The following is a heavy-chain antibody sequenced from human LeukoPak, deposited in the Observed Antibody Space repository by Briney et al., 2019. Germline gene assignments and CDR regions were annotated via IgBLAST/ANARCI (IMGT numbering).Heavy chain of an antibody. D-gene: IGHD2-15*01. CDR2: VSYDGSNE. CDR3: AKDTGPLSYCSRDSCSNFDR. J-gene: IGHJ4*02. CDR1: GFTFSSYA. V-gene: IGHV3-30*18. Sequence: TGGSLRLSCAASGFTFSSYAMSWVRQAPGKGLEWVAAVSYDGSNEYYADSVKGRLAITRDDSNNTMYLQMNSLRVEDTALYYCAKDTGPLSYCSRDSCSNFDRWGQGTLVTVSS.